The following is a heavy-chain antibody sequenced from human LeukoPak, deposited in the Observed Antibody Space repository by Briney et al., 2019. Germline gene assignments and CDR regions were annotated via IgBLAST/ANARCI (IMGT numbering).Heavy chain of an antibody. J-gene: IGHJ4*02. CDR2: IYYSGST. D-gene: IGHD6-19*01. V-gene: IGHV4-61*01. CDR1: GGSISSSSYY. Sequence: PSETLSLTCTVSGGSISSSSYYWSWIRQPPGKGLEWIGYIYYSGSTNYNPSLKSRVTISVDTSKNQFSLKLSSVTAADTAVYYCARGRGYSSGWYVYWGQGTLVTVSS. CDR3: ARGRGYSSGWYVY.